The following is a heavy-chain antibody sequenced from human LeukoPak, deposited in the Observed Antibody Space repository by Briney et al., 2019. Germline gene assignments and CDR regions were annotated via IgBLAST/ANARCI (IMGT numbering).Heavy chain of an antibody. CDR2: ISGSGGST. J-gene: IGHJ6*03. Sequence: GESLRLSCAASGFTFSSYAMSWVRQAPGKGLEWVSSISGSGGSTYYADSVKGRFTISRDNSKNTLYLQMNSLRAEDTAVYYCAKVNYYGSAGPMDVWGKGTTVTISS. CDR1: GFTFSSYA. V-gene: IGHV3-23*01. D-gene: IGHD3-10*01. CDR3: AKVNYYGSAGPMDV.